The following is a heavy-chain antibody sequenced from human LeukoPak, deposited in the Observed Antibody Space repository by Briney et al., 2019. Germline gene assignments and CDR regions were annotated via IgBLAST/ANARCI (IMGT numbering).Heavy chain of an antibody. D-gene: IGHD2-21*01. Sequence: PGGSLRLSCAASGFTVSNKYMTWVRQAPGKGLEWVSLIYSDGRTYYADSVKGRFTISRDNSKNTLSLEMNSLRAEDTALYYCAKDIKVGDGSLWLDAFDLWGQGTMVTVSS. CDR3: AKDIKVGDGSLWLDAFDL. V-gene: IGHV3-53*01. CDR2: IYSDGRT. CDR1: GFTVSNKY. J-gene: IGHJ3*01.